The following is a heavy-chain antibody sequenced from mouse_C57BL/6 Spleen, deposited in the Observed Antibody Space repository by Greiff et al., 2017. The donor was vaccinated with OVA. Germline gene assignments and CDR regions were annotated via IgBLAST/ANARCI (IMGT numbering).Heavy chain of an antibody. V-gene: IGHV1-85*01. CDR1: GYTFTSYD. J-gene: IGHJ2*01. Sequence: VQLQQSGPELVKPGASVKLSCKASGYTFTSYDINWVQQRPGQGLEWLGWIYPRDGSTKYNEKFKGKATLTVGHSSSTSSMELPSLSSEDSAVYFCARSWMNDYDAFDYWGQGTTLTVSS. CDR2: IYPRDGST. D-gene: IGHD2-4*01. CDR3: ARSWMNDYDAFDY.